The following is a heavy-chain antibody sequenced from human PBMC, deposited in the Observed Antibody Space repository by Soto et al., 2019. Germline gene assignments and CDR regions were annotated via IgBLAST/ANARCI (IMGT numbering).Heavy chain of an antibody. CDR2: INGGTGQT. V-gene: IGHV1-3*01. CDR3: ARGKGMEDNCYYYGLDI. Sequence: QVQVVQSGAEVKKPGASVKISCKASGYTFSTHAMHWVRQAPGQSLEWMGWINGGTGQTKHSHRFQDRISITRDTSASTAYMELSSLRSEDTAVYYCARGKGMEDNCYYYGLDIWGQGTTVTVSS. CDR1: GYTFSTHA. D-gene: IGHD1-1*01. J-gene: IGHJ6*02.